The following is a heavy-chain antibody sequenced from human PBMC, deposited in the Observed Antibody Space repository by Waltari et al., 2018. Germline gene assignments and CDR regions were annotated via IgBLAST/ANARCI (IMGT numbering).Heavy chain of an antibody. CDR2: IYSGGST. J-gene: IGHJ6*02. CDR3: ASASYDFWSGYTYGMDV. V-gene: IGHV3-53*02. CDR1: GFTVSSHS. D-gene: IGHD3-3*01. Sequence: EVQLVETGGGLIQPGGSLRLSCAASGFTVSSHSMSWVRQAPGKGLEWVSVIYSGGSTYYADSVKGRFTISRDNSKNTLYLQMNSLRAEDTAVYYCASASYDFWSGYTYGMDVWGQGTTVTVSS.